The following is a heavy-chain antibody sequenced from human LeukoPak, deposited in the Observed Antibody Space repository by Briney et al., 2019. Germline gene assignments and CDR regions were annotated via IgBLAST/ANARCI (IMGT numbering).Heavy chain of an antibody. J-gene: IGHJ3*02. V-gene: IGHV4-34*01. Sequence: SETLSLTCAVCGGSFSGYYWSWIRHPPGKGLEWLGEINHSGSNNYNPSRKRRVTNLVGTSKHQSSLKQKYVTTAYPAVYYCWREKSGHHDYAFDIWGQGTMVTVSS. CDR1: GGSFSGYY. CDR2: INHSGSN. CDR3: WREKSGHHDYAFDI. D-gene: IGHD2-15*01.